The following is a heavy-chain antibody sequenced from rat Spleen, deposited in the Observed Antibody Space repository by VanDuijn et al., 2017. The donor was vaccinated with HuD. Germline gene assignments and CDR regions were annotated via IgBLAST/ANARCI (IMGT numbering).Heavy chain of an antibody. CDR3: SPLPGRNLAY. CDR1: GFTFSDYY. CDR2: ISYDGYNT. J-gene: IGHJ2*01. V-gene: IGHV5-20*01. D-gene: IGHD1-4*01. Sequence: EVQLVESDGGLVQPGRSLKLSCAASGFTFSDYYMAWVRQAPTKGLEWVATISYDGYNTYYRDSVKGRFTISRDNAKNTLYLQMDSLRSEDTATYYCSPLPGRNLAYWGQGVMVTVSS.